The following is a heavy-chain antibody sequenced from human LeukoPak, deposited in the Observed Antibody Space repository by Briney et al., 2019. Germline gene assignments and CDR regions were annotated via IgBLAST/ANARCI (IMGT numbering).Heavy chain of an antibody. Sequence: GESLKISCEGSGYFFNSYWIAWVRQMPGKGLEWMGIIYPSDLDIRYSPSFQGQVTMSVDKSNSIAYLQWSSLKASDTAMYYCARHRGIAAAIIDYWGQGTLVTVSS. CDR3: ARHRGIAAAIIDY. CDR2: IYPSDLDI. CDR1: GYFFNSYW. D-gene: IGHD6-13*01. V-gene: IGHV5-51*01. J-gene: IGHJ4*02.